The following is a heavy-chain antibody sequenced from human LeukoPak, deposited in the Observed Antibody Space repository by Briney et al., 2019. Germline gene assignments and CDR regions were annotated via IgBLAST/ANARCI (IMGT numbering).Heavy chain of an antibody. CDR1: GFTFSDSA. CDR2: IKSKSNTYAT. Sequence: QAGGSLRLSCAASGFTFSDSAMHWVRQASGKELEWVGRIKSKSNTYATSYAASVKGRFTISRDDSKNTAYLEMNSLKTEDTAVYYCTRGYCGGDCFPPYYYYMDVWGEGTTVTVSS. J-gene: IGHJ6*03. CDR3: TRGYCGGDCFPPYYYYMDV. V-gene: IGHV3-73*01. D-gene: IGHD2-21*02.